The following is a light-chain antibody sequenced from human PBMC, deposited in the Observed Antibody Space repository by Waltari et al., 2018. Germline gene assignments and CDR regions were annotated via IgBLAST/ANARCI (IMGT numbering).Light chain of an antibody. Sequence: SWYQQQPGQSPKLIMYEATKRTSGVSNRFSGSKSGNTASLTISGLQAEDEGDYYCCSYTNTHVVFGGGTKLTVL. CDR3: CSYTNTHVV. J-gene: IGLJ2*01. CDR2: EAT. V-gene: IGLV2-14*02.